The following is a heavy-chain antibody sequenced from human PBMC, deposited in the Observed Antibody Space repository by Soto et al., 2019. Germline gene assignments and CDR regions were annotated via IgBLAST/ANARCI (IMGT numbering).Heavy chain of an antibody. D-gene: IGHD2-15*01. Sequence: QVQLQESGPGLVKTSQTLSLNCTVSGDSISSGGYYWSWIRQHPGKGLEWIGYIYYSGSTYYNPSLNSLVTISVDTSKNPFSLQLSSGTAAETAVYYCARDQNCSCGSCYFGYWGQGTLVTVSS. CDR2: IYYSGST. CDR3: ARDQNCSCGSCYFGY. J-gene: IGHJ4*02. CDR1: GDSISSGGYY. V-gene: IGHV4-31*01.